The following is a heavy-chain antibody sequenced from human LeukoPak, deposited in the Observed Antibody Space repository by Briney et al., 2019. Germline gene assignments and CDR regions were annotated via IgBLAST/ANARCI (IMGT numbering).Heavy chain of an antibody. V-gene: IGHV2-26*01. J-gene: IGHJ4*02. CDR3: ARMSGYYDTSGYYYVFDY. CDR2: IISNDEK. CDR1: GFSLSNARMG. Sequence: SGPTLVNPTETLTLTCTVSGFSLSNARMGVSWIRQPPGKALEWLAHIISNDEKSYSTSLKSRLTISKDTSKSQVVLTMTNMDPVDTATYYCARMSGYYDTSGYYYVFDYWGQGTLVTVSS. D-gene: IGHD3-22*01.